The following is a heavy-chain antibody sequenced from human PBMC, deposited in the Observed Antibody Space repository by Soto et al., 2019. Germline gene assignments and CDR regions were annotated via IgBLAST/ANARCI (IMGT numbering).Heavy chain of an antibody. Sequence: SETLSLTCTVSGGSISSYYWSWIRQPPGKGLEWIGYIYYSGSTNYNPSLKSRVTISVDTSKNQFSLKLSSVTAADTAVYYCARRHNWNYGLFWFDPWGQGTLVTVSS. CDR3: ARRHNWNYGLFWFDP. J-gene: IGHJ5*02. V-gene: IGHV4-59*08. CDR1: GGSISSYY. CDR2: IYYSGST. D-gene: IGHD1-7*01.